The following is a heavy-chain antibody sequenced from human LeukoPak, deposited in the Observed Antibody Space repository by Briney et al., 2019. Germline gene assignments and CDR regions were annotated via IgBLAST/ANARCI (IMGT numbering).Heavy chain of an antibody. J-gene: IGHJ6*03. CDR1: GFTFSSYA. Sequence: PGGSLRLSCAASGFTFSSYAMSWVRQAPGKGLEWVSAISGSGGSTYYADSVKGRFTISRDNSKNTLYLQMNSLRAEDTAVYYCAKGSYGSGSYYMDVWGKGPTVTISS. V-gene: IGHV3-23*01. CDR2: ISGSGGST. D-gene: IGHD3-10*01. CDR3: AKGSYGSGSYYMDV.